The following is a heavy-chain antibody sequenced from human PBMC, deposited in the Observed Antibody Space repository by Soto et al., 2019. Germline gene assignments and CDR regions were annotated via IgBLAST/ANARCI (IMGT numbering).Heavy chain of an antibody. CDR1: GGTFSPYG. Sequence: QVQLVQSGAEVKNSGASVKVSCKISGGTFSPYGVSWVRQAPGQGLEWMGMIIPIFDTTNYAQKFQGRVTITADTSTSTAYMELSSLRSEDTAVYYCAREGRLTGTDGFDYWGQGTLVTVSS. CDR2: IIPIFDTT. V-gene: IGHV1-69*06. J-gene: IGHJ4*02. D-gene: IGHD1-20*01. CDR3: AREGRLTGTDGFDY.